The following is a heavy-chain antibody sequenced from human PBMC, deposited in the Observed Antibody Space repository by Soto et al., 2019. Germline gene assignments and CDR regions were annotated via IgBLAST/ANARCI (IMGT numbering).Heavy chain of an antibody. CDR1: GYTFTSYG. CDR2: ISAYNGNT. V-gene: IGHV1-18*04. CDR3: ARERVLTYSSSSEPHGPPPYYYYGMDV. Sequence: GASVKVSCKASGYTFTSYGISWVRQAPGQGLEWMGWISAYNGNTNYAQKLQGRVTMTTDTSTSTAYMGLRSLRSDDTAVYYCARERVLTYSSSSEPHGPPPYYYYGMDVWGQGTTVTVSS. J-gene: IGHJ6*02. D-gene: IGHD6-6*01.